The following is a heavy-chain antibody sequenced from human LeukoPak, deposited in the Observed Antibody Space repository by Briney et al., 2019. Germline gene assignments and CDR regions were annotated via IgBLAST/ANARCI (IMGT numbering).Heavy chain of an antibody. V-gene: IGHV3-23*01. CDR2: ISDTGGYT. J-gene: IGHJ4*02. CDR3: ANGGSMAHEKIHN. CDR1: GFTFSTFG. D-gene: IGHD2/OR15-2a*01. Sequence: QPGGSLRLSCVASGFTFSTFGMSWVRQAPGKGLEWVSSISDTGGYTYYADSMKGRFTISRDNSKNTLYLLMNSLRAEDTAVYHCANGGSMAHEKIHNWGQGTLVTVSS.